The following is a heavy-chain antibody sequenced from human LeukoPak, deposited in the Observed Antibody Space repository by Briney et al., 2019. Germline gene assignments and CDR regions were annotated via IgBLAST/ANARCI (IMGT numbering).Heavy chain of an antibody. CDR3: ARANHYYDSSGYLPDAFDI. J-gene: IGHJ3*02. D-gene: IGHD3-22*01. CDR1: GFTVSSNY. Sequence: AGGSLRLSCAASGFTVSSNYMSWVRQAPGKGLEWVSAISGSGGSTYYADSVKGRFTISRDNSKNALYLQMNSLRAEDTAVYYCARANHYYDSSGYLPDAFDIWGQGTMVTVSS. CDR2: ISGSGGST. V-gene: IGHV3-23*01.